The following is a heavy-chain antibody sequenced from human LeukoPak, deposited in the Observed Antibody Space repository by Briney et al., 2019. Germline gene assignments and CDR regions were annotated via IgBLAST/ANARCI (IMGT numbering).Heavy chain of an antibody. Sequence: GRSLRLSCAASGFTFSSYAMHWVRQAPGKGLEWVAVISYDGSNKYYADSVKGRFTISRDNSKNTLYLQMNSLRAEDTAVYYFAQGRFGGHYFDYWGQGSLVTVSS. CDR1: GFTFSSYA. CDR3: AQGRFGGHYFDY. CDR2: ISYDGSNK. V-gene: IGHV3-30-3*01. D-gene: IGHD3-16*01. J-gene: IGHJ4*02.